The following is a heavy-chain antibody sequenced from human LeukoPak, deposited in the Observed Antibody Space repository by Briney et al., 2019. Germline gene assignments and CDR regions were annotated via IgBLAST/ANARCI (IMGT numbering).Heavy chain of an antibody. CDR3: TTLPQDIVVVPAA. CDR2: IKSKTDGGTT. Sequence: GGSLRLSCAASGFTFNNAWMSWVRQAPGKGLEWVGRIKSKTDGGTTDYAAPVKGRFTISRDDSKNTLYLQMNSLKTEDTAVYYCTTLPQDIVVVPAAGGQGTLVTVSS. D-gene: IGHD2-2*01. CDR1: GFTFNNAW. V-gene: IGHV3-15*01. J-gene: IGHJ4*02.